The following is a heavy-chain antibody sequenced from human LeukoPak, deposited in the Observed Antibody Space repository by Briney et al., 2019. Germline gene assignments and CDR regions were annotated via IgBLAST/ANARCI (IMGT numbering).Heavy chain of an antibody. D-gene: IGHD4-23*01. CDR1: GGSTSSYY. CDR2: IYYSGST. V-gene: IGHV4-59*01. J-gene: IGHJ2*01. CDR3: ARTRSTVVKYFDL. Sequence: PSETLSLTFTVSGGSTSSYYWSWIRQPPGKGLEWIGYIYYSGSTNYNPSLKSRVTISVDTSKNQFSLKLSSVTAADTAVYYCARTRSTVVKYFDLWGRGTLVTVSS.